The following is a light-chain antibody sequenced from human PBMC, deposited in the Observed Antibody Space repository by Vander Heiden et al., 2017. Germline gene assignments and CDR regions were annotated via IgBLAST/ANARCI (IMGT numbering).Light chain of an antibody. Sequence: DIQLTQSPSFLSASVGDRVTITCRASQGISSDLAWYQQKLGNAPKLLIYAASTMQSGGPSRFSSSGAGTEFTLTIISLQPEDFATYYCQQLNSYPLTFGGGTKVEI. CDR2: AAS. CDR1: QGISSD. CDR3: QQLNSYPLT. J-gene: IGKJ4*01. V-gene: IGKV1-9*01.